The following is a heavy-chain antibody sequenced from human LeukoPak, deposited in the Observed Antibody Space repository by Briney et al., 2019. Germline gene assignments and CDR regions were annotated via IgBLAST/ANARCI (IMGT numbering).Heavy chain of an antibody. CDR3: ARDMTSGWYYT. J-gene: IGHJ5*02. V-gene: IGHV4-59*12. CDR2: ICYSGSN. D-gene: IGHD6-19*01. CDR1: GDSIRSYC. Sequence: TSETLSLTCTVSGDSIRSYCWSWIRQPPGKGLDWIGSICYSGSNNYNPSLKSRVTISIDTSKNQFSLKLSSVTAADTAVYYCARDMTSGWYYTWGQGTLVTVSS.